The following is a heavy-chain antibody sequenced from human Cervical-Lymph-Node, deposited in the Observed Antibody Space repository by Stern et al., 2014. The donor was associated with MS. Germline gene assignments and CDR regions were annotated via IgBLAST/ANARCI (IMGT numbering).Heavy chain of an antibody. CDR1: GFSFGTHA. J-gene: IGHJ4*02. CDR3: VKDAPNPFDF. V-gene: IGHV3-23*04. Sequence: VQLVQSGGGRVQPGGALRLSCVASGFSFGTHAMSWVRQPQGKGLECVAASAGDATATYIADSVRCRFTISIDNAKNTLYVQLNSLTADVSAMYFCVKDAPNPFDFWGQGTLVTFS. D-gene: IGHD1-14*01. CDR2: SAGDATAT.